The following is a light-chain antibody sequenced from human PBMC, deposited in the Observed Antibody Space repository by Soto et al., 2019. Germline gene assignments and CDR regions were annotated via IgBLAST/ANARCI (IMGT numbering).Light chain of an antibody. Sequence: DIQITQSPSSLSASVGDRVTSTCRASQSISSYLNWYQQKPGKAPKLLIYAASSLQSGVPSRFSGSGSGTDFTLTISSLQPEDFATYYCQQSYNTPRTFGQGTKVDIK. J-gene: IGKJ1*01. CDR2: AAS. CDR1: QSISSY. CDR3: QQSYNTPRT. V-gene: IGKV1-39*01.